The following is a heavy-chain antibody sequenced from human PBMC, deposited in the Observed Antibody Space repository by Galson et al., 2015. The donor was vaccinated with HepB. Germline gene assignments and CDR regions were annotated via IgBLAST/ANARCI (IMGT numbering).Heavy chain of an antibody. CDR1: GDSISSGEHY. CDR2: IYLSGDT. Sequence: TLSLTCTVSGDSISSGEHYWSWVRQPPGKGLEWIGYIYLSGDTYYNPSLKSRLTISVDTSKNHFSLKLRSVTAADTAVYYCAREAIVVVPAPIGHMDTVKVAYYAMDVWGQGTTVTVSS. CDR3: AREAIVVVPAPIGHMDTVKVAYYAMDV. J-gene: IGHJ6*02. D-gene: IGHD2-2*01. V-gene: IGHV4-30-4*01.